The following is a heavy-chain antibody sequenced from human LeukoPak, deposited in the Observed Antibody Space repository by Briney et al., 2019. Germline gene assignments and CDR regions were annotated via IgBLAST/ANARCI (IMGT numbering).Heavy chain of an antibody. CDR2: FDPEDGET. CDR3: ATIRPYCSGGSCYSQYYFDY. V-gene: IGHV1-24*01. Sequence: ASVKVSCKVSGYTLTELSMHWVRQAPGKGLEWMGGFDPEDGETIYAQKFQGRVTMTEDTSTATAYMELSSLRSEDTAVYYCATIRPYCSGGSCYSQYYFDYWGQGTLVTVSS. J-gene: IGHJ4*02. CDR1: GYTLTELS. D-gene: IGHD2-15*01.